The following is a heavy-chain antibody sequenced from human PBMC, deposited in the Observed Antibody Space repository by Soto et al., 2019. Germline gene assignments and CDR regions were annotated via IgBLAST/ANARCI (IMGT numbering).Heavy chain of an antibody. D-gene: IGHD2-15*01. CDR1: GYTYTSYA. Sequence: QVQLVQSGAEVKKPGASVKVSCKASGYTYTSYALHWVRQAPGERLEWMGWITAGNGNTKYSQKFQGRVTITRDTSASTAYMELSSLRSEDTAVYYCVRDWCSGGSSYSGSYGYWGQGTLVTVSS. CDR2: ITAGNGNT. V-gene: IGHV1-3*01. CDR3: VRDWCSGGSSYSGSYGY. J-gene: IGHJ4*02.